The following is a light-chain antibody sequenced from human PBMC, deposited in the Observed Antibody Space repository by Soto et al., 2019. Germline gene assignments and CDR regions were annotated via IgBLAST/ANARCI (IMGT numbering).Light chain of an antibody. J-gene: IGLJ1*01. CDR1: SSDVGGYNY. CDR2: EVS. Sequence: LTQPASVSGSPGQSITISCTGTSSDVGGYNYVSWYQQHPGKAPKLMIYEVSNRPSGVSNRFSGSKSGNTASLTISGLQAEDEADYYCSSYTSSSRVFGTGTKVTVL. V-gene: IGLV2-14*01. CDR3: SSYTSSSRV.